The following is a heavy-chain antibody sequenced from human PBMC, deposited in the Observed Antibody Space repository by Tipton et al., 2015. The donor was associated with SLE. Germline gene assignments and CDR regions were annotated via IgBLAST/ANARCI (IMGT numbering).Heavy chain of an antibody. J-gene: IGHJ4*02. Sequence: TLSLTCTVSGGSISSSSYYWGWIRQHPGKGLEWIGSIYYSGSTYYNPSLKSRVTISVDTSKNQFSLKLNSVTAADTAVYYCARQHGSGRPFDYWGQGTLVTVSS. CDR1: GGSISSSSYY. CDR2: IYYSGST. V-gene: IGHV4-39*01. CDR3: ARQHGSGRPFDY. D-gene: IGHD3-10*01.